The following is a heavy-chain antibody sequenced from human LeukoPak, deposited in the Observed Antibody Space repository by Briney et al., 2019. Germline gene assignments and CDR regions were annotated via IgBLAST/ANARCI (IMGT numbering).Heavy chain of an antibody. J-gene: IGHJ4*02. CDR1: GDNVSSKSVS. CDR3: VRDFNWAFDY. V-gene: IGHV6-1*01. D-gene: IGHD7-27*01. CDR2: TRYRSTWNT. Sequence: SQTLSLTCAISGDNVSSKSVSWNWIRQSPSGGLEYLGRTRYRSTWNTFYSSSVEGRITINADTSRNQVSLRLNSVTPEDTALYYCVRDFNWAFDYWGQGTLVTVSS.